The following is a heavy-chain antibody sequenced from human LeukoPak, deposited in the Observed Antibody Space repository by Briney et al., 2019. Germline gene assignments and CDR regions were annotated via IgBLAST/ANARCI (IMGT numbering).Heavy chain of an antibody. D-gene: IGHD3-22*01. Sequence: SVKVSCKASGGTFSSYAISWVRQAPGQGLEWMGRIIPIFGTANYAQKFQGRVTIATDESTSTAYMELSSLRSEDTAVYYCASGYHYDSSGYYWGQGTLVTVSS. CDR2: IIPIFGTA. V-gene: IGHV1-69*05. CDR1: GGTFSSYA. J-gene: IGHJ4*02. CDR3: ASGYHYDSSGYY.